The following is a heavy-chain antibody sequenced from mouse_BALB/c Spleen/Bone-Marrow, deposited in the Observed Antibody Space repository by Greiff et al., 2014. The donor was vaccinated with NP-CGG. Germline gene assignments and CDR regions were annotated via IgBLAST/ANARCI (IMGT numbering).Heavy chain of an antibody. V-gene: IGHV5-9-2*01. CDR1: GFTFSSYG. CDR3: ARSFGSSYWYFDV. D-gene: IGHD1-1*01. J-gene: IGHJ1*01. CDR2: ISGGGSCT. Sequence: EVMLVESGGGLVKPGGSLKLSCAASGFTFSSYGMSWVRQTPEKRLEWVATISGGGSCTYFSDSVKGRFTISRDNAKNNLNLQMSSLRSEDTALYYCARSFGSSYWYFDVWGAGTTVTVSS.